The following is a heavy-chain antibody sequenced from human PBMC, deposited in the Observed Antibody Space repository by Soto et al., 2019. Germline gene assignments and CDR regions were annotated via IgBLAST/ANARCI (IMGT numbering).Heavy chain of an antibody. J-gene: IGHJ6*03. Sequence: EVQLVEAGGGLVQPGGSLRLSCAASGFTFSSYSMNWVRQAPGKGLEWVSYISSSSSTIYYADSVKGRFTISRDNAKNSLYLQMNSLRAEDTAVYYCARGNERITIFGVVIDRGDMDVWGKGTTVTVSS. CDR2: ISSSSSTI. V-gene: IGHV3-48*01. CDR1: GFTFSSYS. CDR3: ARGNERITIFGVVIDRGDMDV. D-gene: IGHD3-3*01.